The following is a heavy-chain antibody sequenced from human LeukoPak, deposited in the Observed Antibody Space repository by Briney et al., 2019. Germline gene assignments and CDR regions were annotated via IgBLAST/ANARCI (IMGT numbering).Heavy chain of an antibody. CDR1: GFTFSSYA. D-gene: IGHD3-10*01. J-gene: IGHJ4*02. Sequence: GTSLRLSCAASGFTFSSYAMYWVRQAPGKGLEGVSLISKDGFNQDHADSVKGRFTISRDNSRDTLYLQMSSLRPEDTAVYYCAREAYYGSGRSRQPSPVWGQGTLVIVSS. V-gene: IGHV3-30*15. CDR2: ISKDGFNQ. CDR3: AREAYYGSGRSRQPSPV.